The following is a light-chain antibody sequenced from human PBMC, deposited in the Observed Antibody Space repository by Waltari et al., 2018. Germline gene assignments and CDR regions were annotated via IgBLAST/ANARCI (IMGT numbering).Light chain of an antibody. CDR2: SND. CDR3: AEWNDSLGGWV. CDR1: DSNTGSNY. V-gene: IGLV1-47*02. J-gene: IGLJ3*02. Sequence: QSVLTQPPSVSGTPGQRVTISCSESDSNTGSNYVSWYHQLPGTAPKLLIFSNDPRPAGVPDRISGSRSCTSGSLAIRGVRSDDEAFYYCAEWNDSLGGWVFGGGTKQTDL.